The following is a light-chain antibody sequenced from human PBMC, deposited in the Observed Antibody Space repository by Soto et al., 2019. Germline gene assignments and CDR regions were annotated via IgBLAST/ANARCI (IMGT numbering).Light chain of an antibody. CDR3: SAYTSSSSFYV. V-gene: IGLV2-14*01. CDR1: SSDIGGYNF. Sequence: QSVLTQPASVSGSPGQSIPISCTGTSSDIGGYNFVSWYQQHPGKAPKLIIYDVTNRPSGVSNRFSGSKSGNTASLTISGLQAEDEADYYCSAYTSSSSFYVFGSGTKVTVL. J-gene: IGLJ1*01. CDR2: DVT.